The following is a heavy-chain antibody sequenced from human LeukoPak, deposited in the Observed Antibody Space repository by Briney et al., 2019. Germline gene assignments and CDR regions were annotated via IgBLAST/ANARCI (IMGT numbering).Heavy chain of an antibody. CDR2: IWYDGSNK. CDR1: GFTFSSYG. D-gene: IGHD3-22*01. J-gene: IGHJ4*02. V-gene: IGHV3-33*01. CDR3: ARGSSGYLPYFDY. Sequence: PGGSLRLSCAASGFTFSSYGMHWVRQAPGRGLEWVAVIWYDGSNKYYADSVKGRFTISRDNSKNTLYLQMNSLRAEDTAVYYCARGSSGYLPYFDYWGQGTLVTVSS.